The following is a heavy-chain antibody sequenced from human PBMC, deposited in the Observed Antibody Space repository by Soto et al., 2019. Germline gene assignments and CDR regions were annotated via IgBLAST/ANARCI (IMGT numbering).Heavy chain of an antibody. CDR3: ARRRYGDS. J-gene: IGHJ1*01. D-gene: IGHD3-10*01. CDR1: GYAFTTYG. CDR2: ISAHNGNT. V-gene: IGHV1-18*01. Sequence: QVHLVQSGAEVKKPGASVKVSCKGSGYAFTTYGITWVRQAPGQGLEWMGWISAHNGNTNYAQKLQGRVTVTRDTSTSTAYMDLRSLRSDATAVYYCARRRYGDSCGQGALVTVSS.